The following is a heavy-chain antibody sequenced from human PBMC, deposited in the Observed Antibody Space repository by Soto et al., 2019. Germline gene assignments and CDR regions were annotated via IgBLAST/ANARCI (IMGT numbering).Heavy chain of an antibody. CDR2: IYDSGST. V-gene: IGHV4-4*02. Sequence: QVQLQESGPGLVKPSGTLSLTCAVSGGAISSSNLWGCERQPPGKGLEWIGEIYDSGSTNYNPSLKSRVSISVDQSKNQFYLNLSSVTAADTAVYYCARGSGWHNWFDPWGQGTLVTVSS. D-gene: IGHD6-19*01. CDR3: ARGSGWHNWFDP. J-gene: IGHJ5*02. CDR1: GGAISSSNL.